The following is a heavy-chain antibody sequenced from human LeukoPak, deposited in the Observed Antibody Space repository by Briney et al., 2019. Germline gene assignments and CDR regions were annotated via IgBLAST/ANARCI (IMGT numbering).Heavy chain of an antibody. V-gene: IGHV4-34*01. CDR1: GGSFRVYY. J-gene: IGHJ4*02. Sequence: PSETLSLTCAVYGGSFRVYYWSWIRQPPGKGLEWIGEINHSGSTNYNPSLKSRVTISVDTSKNQFSLKLSSVTAADTAVYYCARSGVAADDYWGQGTLVTVSS. CDR2: INHSGST. CDR3: ARSGVAADDY. D-gene: IGHD2-15*01.